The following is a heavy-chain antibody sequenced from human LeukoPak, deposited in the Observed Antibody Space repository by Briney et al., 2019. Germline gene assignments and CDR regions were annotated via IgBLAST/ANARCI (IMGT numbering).Heavy chain of an antibody. V-gene: IGHV3-66*02. CDR2: IYSGGGT. CDR3: AVVVPAASTFDY. D-gene: IGHD2-2*01. Sequence: GGSLRLSCAASGFTVSSNYMSWVRQAPGKGLEWVSVIYSGGGTYYADSVKGRFTISRDNSKNTLYLQINSLRAEDTDVYYCAVVVPAASTFDYWGQGTLVNVSS. CDR1: GFTVSSNY. J-gene: IGHJ4*02.